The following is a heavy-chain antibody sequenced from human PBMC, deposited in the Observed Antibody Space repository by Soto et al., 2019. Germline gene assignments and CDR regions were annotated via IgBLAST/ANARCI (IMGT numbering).Heavy chain of an antibody. CDR2: IKSKTDGETT. D-gene: IGHD1-26*01. CDR3: TTGFGRGELTTPGIYGMDV. V-gene: IGHV3-15*07. J-gene: IGHJ6*02. Sequence: GGSLRLSCAASGFTFSNAWMNWVRQAPGKGLEWVGRIKSKTDGETTDYAAPVKGRFTISRDDSKNTLYLQMNSLKTEDTAVYYCTTGFGRGELTTPGIYGMDVWGQGTMVTVSS. CDR1: GFTFSNAW.